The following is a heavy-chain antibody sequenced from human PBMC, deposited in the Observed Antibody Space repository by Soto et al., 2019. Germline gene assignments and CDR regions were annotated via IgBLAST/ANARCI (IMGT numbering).Heavy chain of an antibody. V-gene: IGHV3-53*01. Sequence: EVQLVESGGGLIQPGGSLRLSCAASGFTVSSNYMSWVRQAPGKGLEWVSVIYSGGSTYYADSVKGRFTISRDNSKNTLYLQMNSLRAEDTAVYYCARDWGSGSQYFDYWGQGTLVTVSS. CDR1: GFTVSSNY. J-gene: IGHJ4*02. D-gene: IGHD3-10*01. CDR2: IYSGGST. CDR3: ARDWGSGSQYFDY.